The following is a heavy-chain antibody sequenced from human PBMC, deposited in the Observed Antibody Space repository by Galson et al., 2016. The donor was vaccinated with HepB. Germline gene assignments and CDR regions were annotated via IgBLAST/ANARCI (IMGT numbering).Heavy chain of an antibody. CDR3: AKDRGTFLPPVNWFDP. D-gene: IGHD2/OR15-2a*01. CDR2: ISFDGSDT. CDR1: GFIFSEHG. V-gene: IGHV3-30*18. Sequence: SLRLSCAASGFIFSEHGMHWIRQAPVKGLEWVAVISFDGSDTYYADSVKGRFTISRDNSKNTLYLRMNSLRADDTAVYYCAKDRGTFLPPVNWFDPWGQGTLVSVSS. J-gene: IGHJ5*02.